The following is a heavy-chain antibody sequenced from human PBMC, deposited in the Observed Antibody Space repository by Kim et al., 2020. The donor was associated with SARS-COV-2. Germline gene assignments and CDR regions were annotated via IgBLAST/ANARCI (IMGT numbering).Heavy chain of an antibody. Sequence: SETLSLTCTVSGGSISSSSYYWGWIRQPPGKGLEWIGSIYYSGSTYYNPSLKSRVTISVDTSKNQFSLKLSSVTAADTAVYYCARHVAEIVEGAFDIWGQGTMVTVSS. CDR3: ARHVAEIVEGAFDI. D-gene: IGHD2-15*01. CDR1: GGSISSSSYY. J-gene: IGHJ3*02. V-gene: IGHV4-39*01. CDR2: IYYSGST.